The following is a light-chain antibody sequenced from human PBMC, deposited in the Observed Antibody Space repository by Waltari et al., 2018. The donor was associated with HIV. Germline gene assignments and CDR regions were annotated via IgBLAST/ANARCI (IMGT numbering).Light chain of an antibody. Sequence: QSVLTQPPSASGTPGQRVSTSCSGSSPNIGSNIVNWYQQLPGTAPKLLIYSNNQRPSGVPDRFSGSKSGTSASLAISGLQSEDEADYYCAAWDDSLNAWVFGGGTKLTVL. V-gene: IGLV1-44*01. CDR2: SNN. J-gene: IGLJ3*02. CDR1: SPNIGSNI. CDR3: AAWDDSLNAWV.